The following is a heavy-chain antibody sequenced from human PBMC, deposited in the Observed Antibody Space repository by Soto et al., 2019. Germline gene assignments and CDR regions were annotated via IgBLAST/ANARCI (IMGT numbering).Heavy chain of an antibody. V-gene: IGHV4-59*08. D-gene: IGHD3-3*01. Sequence: SETLSLTCTVSGGSISSYYWSWIRQPPGKGLEWIGYLYYGGNTNYSPSLKSRVTISLDTSKNQFSLKLRSVTAADTAVYYCARHEGGPDYDFWSGYYYYGMDVWGQGTTVTVSS. CDR3: ARHEGGPDYDFWSGYYYYGMDV. J-gene: IGHJ6*02. CDR1: GGSISSYY. CDR2: LYYGGNT.